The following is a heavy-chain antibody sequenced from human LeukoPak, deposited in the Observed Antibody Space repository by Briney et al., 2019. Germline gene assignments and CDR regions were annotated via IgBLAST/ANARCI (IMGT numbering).Heavy chain of an antibody. CDR2: MNPNSGDT. CDR3: TRDLLQTSGWP. V-gene: IGHV1-8*01. Sequence: ASVKVSCKASGYTFTSYEINWVRQATGQGLEWMGWMNPNSGDTGYAQKFQGRVTMTRDTSISTAYMELRSLRSDDTAVYYCTRDLLQTSGWPWGQGTLVTVSS. J-gene: IGHJ5*02. D-gene: IGHD6-19*01. CDR1: GYTFTSYE.